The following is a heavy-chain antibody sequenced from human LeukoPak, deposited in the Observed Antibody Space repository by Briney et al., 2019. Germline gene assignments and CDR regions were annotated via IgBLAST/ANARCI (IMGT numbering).Heavy chain of an antibody. CDR1: GGSISSYY. D-gene: IGHD5-18*01. Sequence: PSETLSLTCTVSGGSISSYYWSWIRQPAGKGLEWIGRIYTSGSTNYNPSLKSRVTMSVDTSKNQFSLKLSSVTAADTAVYYCARVESYGYENWFDPWAREPWSPSPQ. J-gene: IGHJ5*02. CDR3: ARVESYGYENWFDP. V-gene: IGHV4-4*07. CDR2: IYTSGST.